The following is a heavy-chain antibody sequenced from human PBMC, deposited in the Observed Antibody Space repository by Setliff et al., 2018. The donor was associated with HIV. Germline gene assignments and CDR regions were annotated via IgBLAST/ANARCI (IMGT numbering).Heavy chain of an antibody. CDR1: GLPFSSLA. J-gene: IGHJ4*02. CDR2: IYSGGSST. CDR3: AKFLGIGRYFDY. V-gene: IGHV3-23*03. D-gene: IGHD7-27*01. Sequence: SGLPFSSLAMSWVRQAPGKGLEWVSIIYSGGSSTYYADSVKGRFTISRDNPKNTLYLQLNNLRAEDTAVYYCAKFLGIGRYFDYWGQGTLVTVSS.